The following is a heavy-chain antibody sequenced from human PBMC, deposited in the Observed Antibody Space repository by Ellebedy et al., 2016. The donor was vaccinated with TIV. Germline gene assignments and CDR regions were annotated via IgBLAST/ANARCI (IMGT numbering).Heavy chain of an antibody. J-gene: IGHJ4*02. CDR3: ARGRYTSGWYPDYFDY. V-gene: IGHV3-7*03. CDR1: GFTFSSYW. CDR2: IKEDGSDT. Sequence: GESLKISCAASGFTFSSYWMSWVRLAPGKGLEWVANIKEDGSDTYYVGSVKGRFTISRDSAENSLYLQMNSMRAEDTAVYYCARGRYTSGWYPDYFDYWGQGTLVTVSS. D-gene: IGHD6-19*01.